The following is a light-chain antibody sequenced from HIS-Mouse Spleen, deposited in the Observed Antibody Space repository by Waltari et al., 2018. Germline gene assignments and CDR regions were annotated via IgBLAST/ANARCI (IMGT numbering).Light chain of an antibody. CDR2: EVS. Sequence: QSALTQPASVSGSPGPSITIPFTGTSSDVGGYNYVSWYQQHPGKAPKLMIYEVSNRPSGVSNRFSGSKSGNTASLTISGLQAEDEADYYCSSYTSSSTWVFGGGTKLTVL. J-gene: IGLJ3*02. V-gene: IGLV2-14*01. CDR3: SSYTSSSTWV. CDR1: SSDVGGYNY.